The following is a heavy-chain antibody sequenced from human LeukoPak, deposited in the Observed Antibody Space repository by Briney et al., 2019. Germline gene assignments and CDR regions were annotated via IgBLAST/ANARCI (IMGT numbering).Heavy chain of an antibody. V-gene: IGHV1-69*05. D-gene: IGHD3-22*01. J-gene: IGHJ4*02. CDR2: IIPIFGTA. Sequence: SVKVSCEASGGTFSSYAISWVRQAPGQGLEWMGGIIPIFGTANYAQKFQGRVTITTDESTSTAYMELSSLRSEDTAVYYCARVYYDSSGYYYGGYFDYWGQGTLVTVSS. CDR1: GGTFSSYA. CDR3: ARVYYDSSGYYYGGYFDY.